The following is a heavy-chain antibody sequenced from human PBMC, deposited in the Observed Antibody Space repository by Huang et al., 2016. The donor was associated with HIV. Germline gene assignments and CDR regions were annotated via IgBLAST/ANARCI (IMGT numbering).Heavy chain of an antibody. CDR3: GGSSGYWSFDY. CDR2: ISTNNGDT. D-gene: IGHD3-22*01. V-gene: IGHV1-18*04. CDR1: DYTFTSYG. Sequence: QVQLVQSGGEVKKPGASVKVSCKASDYTFTSYGISWVRQAPGQGLEWMGWISTNNGDTNYAQKCQGRVTMTTDTSTSTAYMELRSLRSDDTAVYYCGGSSGYWSFDYWGQGTLVTVSS. J-gene: IGHJ4*02.